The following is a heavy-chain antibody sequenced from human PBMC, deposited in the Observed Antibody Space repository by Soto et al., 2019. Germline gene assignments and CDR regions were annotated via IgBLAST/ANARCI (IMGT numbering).Heavy chain of an antibody. V-gene: IGHV4-59*01. Sequence: QVQLQESGPGLVKPSETLPLICSVSGGSISSYCWSWIRQPPGKGLEWIGYFSHTGSTSYNPSLKTRVTISVDTSKNQISLRLSSVTAADTAVYYCAGGYDSGWYGEFDPWGQGTLVTVSS. CDR3: AGGYDSGWYGEFDP. J-gene: IGHJ5*02. CDR1: GGSISSYC. CDR2: FSHTGST. D-gene: IGHD6-19*01.